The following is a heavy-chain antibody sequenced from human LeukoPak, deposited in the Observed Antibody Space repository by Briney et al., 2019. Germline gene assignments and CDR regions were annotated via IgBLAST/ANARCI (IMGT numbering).Heavy chain of an antibody. Sequence: ASVKVSCKASGYTFTSYGISWVRQAPGQGLEWMGWISAYNGNTNYAQKFQGRVTMTRDTSISTAYMELSRLRSDDTAVYYCAREVPGSNQIFDYWGQGTLVTVSS. V-gene: IGHV1-18*01. D-gene: IGHD4-11*01. CDR3: AREVPGSNQIFDY. CDR2: ISAYNGNT. CDR1: GYTFTSYG. J-gene: IGHJ4*02.